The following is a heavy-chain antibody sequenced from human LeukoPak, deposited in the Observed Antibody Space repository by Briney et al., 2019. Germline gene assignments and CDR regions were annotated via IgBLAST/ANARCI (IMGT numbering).Heavy chain of an antibody. CDR1: GFTFSSHA. CDR3: ASILLDTAMVTDYFDY. V-gene: IGHV3-23*01. D-gene: IGHD5-18*01. CDR2: ISGSGGST. J-gene: IGHJ4*02. Sequence: GGSLRLSCAASGFTFSSHAMSWVRQAPGKGLEWVSAISGSGGSTYYADSVKGRFTISRDNSKNTLYLQMNSLRAEDTAVYYCASILLDTAMVTDYFDYWGQGTLVTVSS.